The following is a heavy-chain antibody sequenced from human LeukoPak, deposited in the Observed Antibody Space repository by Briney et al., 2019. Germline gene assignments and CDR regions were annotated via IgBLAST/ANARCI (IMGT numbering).Heavy chain of an antibody. Sequence: SQTLSLTCVISGDSVSSTNAAWNWIRQSPSRGLEWLGRTYYRSRWYSEYARSVKSRITIDPDTSKNQFSLQLNSVTPEDAAVYYCARTQGHLDLWGRGTLVTVSS. V-gene: IGHV6-1*01. CDR3: ARTQGHLDL. CDR1: GDSVSSTNAA. CDR2: TYYRSRWYS. J-gene: IGHJ2*01.